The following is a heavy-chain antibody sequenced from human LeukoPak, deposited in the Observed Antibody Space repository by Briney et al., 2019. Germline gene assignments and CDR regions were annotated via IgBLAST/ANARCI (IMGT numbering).Heavy chain of an antibody. J-gene: IGHJ4*02. CDR2: INPNSGGA. CDR3: ARDLEGYHYGSGNYPQ. D-gene: IGHD3-10*01. CDR1: GYTFTGYY. V-gene: IGHV1-2*02. Sequence: ASVKVSCKASGYTFTGYYIHWLRQAPGQGLEWMGFINPNSGGANYAQKFQGRVTMTRDTSISTAYMELSSLTSDDTAVYYCARDLEGYHYGSGNYPQWGQGTLITVSS.